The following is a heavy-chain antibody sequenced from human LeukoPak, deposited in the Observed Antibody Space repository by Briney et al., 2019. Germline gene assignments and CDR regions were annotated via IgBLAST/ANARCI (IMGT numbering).Heavy chain of an antibody. D-gene: IGHD6-19*01. V-gene: IGHV4-59*01. Sequence: SETLSLTCTVSGGSISSYYWSWIRKPPGKGLEWIGYIYYSGGTNYNPSLKSRVTISVDTSKNQFSLKLSSVTAADTAVYYCARGLLRYSSGIDYWGQGTLVTVSS. CDR2: IYYSGGT. CDR3: ARGLLRYSSGIDY. CDR1: GGSISSYY. J-gene: IGHJ4*02.